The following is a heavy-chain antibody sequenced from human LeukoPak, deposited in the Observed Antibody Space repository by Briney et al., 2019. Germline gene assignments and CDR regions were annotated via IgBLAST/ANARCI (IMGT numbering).Heavy chain of an antibody. J-gene: IGHJ4*02. CDR2: IWSNGNNK. V-gene: IGHV3-33*01. D-gene: IGHD6-6*01. Sequence: PGGSLRLSCAASGFSFSNYGMHWVRQAPDKGLEWVAVIWSNGNNKYYTDSVKGRFIISRDNSKNTLYLQMNSLRADDTAVYYCARVLLDYSTSAIDSWGQGTLVTVSS. CDR3: ARVLLDYSTSAIDS. CDR1: GFSFSNYG.